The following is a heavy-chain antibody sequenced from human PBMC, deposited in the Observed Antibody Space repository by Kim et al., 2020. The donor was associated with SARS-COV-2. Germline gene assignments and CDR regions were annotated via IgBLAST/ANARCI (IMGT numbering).Heavy chain of an antibody. V-gene: IGHV3-30*04. J-gene: IGHJ4*01. CDR2: ISYDGTNK. D-gene: IGHD6-13*01. Sequence: GGSLRLSCAASGFSFSNYAMFWVRQAPGKGLEWVTLISYDGTNKDYADSVKGRFTISRDNSKSTLYLQMNSLRVADTAVYFCARKPTTSSRSYYFEYWG. CDR3: ARKPTTSSRSYYFEY. CDR1: GFSFSNYA.